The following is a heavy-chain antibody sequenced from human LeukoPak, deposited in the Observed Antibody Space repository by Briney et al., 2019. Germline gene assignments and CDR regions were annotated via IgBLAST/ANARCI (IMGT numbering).Heavy chain of an antibody. CDR1: GFTFSSYG. V-gene: IGHV3-30*03. D-gene: IGHD5-18*01. Sequence: GGSLRLSCAASGFTFSSYGMHWVRQAPGKGLEWVAVISYDGSNKYYADSVKGRFTISRDNSKNTLYLQMNSLRAEDTAVYYCARAGYSYGLEAFDIWGQGTMVTVSS. CDR2: ISYDGSNK. J-gene: IGHJ3*02. CDR3: ARAGYSYGLEAFDI.